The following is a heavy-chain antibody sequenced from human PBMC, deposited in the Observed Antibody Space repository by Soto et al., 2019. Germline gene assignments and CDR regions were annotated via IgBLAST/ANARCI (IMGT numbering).Heavy chain of an antibody. J-gene: IGHJ6*02. V-gene: IGHV4-31*03. CDR2: IYYSGST. CDR3: ARGRSMDV. CDR1: GGSISSGGYY. Sequence: SETLSLTCTVSGGSISSGGYYWSWIRQHPGKGLEWIGYIYYSGSTYYNPSLKSRVTISIDASISQFSLKVNSVTAADTAVYYCARGRSMDVWGQGTTVTVSS.